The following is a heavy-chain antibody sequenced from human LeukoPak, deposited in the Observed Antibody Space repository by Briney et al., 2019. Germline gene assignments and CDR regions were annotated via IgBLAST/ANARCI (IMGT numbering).Heavy chain of an antibody. V-gene: IGHV1-69*04. CDR3: ARENGPYYDFWSGYFSWFDP. CDR2: IVPILGIA. CDR1: GGTFSSYA. Sequence: SVKVSCEASGGTFSSYAIIWVRQAPGQGLEWMGRIVPILGIANYAQKFQGRVTITADKSTSTAYMELSSLRSEDTAVYYCARENGPYYDFWSGYFSWFDPWGQGTLVTVSS. D-gene: IGHD3-3*01. J-gene: IGHJ5*02.